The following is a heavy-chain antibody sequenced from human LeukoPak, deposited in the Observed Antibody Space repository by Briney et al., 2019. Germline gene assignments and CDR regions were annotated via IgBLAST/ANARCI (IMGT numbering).Heavy chain of an antibody. Sequence: ASVKVSCKASGYTFTSYGISWVRQAPGQGLEWMGWISAYNGNTNYAQKLQGRVTMTEDTSTDTAYMELSSLRSEDTAVYYCASVVRGVIISPFDYWGQGTLVTVSS. CDR2: ISAYNGNT. V-gene: IGHV1-18*01. CDR3: ASVVRGVIISPFDY. J-gene: IGHJ4*02. CDR1: GYTFTSYG. D-gene: IGHD3-10*01.